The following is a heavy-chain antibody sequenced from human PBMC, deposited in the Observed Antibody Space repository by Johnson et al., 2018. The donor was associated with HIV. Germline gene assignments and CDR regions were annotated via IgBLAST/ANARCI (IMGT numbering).Heavy chain of an antibody. D-gene: IGHD2-15*01. CDR3: TKLVGYCSGGGCYTPGDI. CDR1: GFTFSGSA. CDR2: IRSKGNNYAT. V-gene: IGHV3-73*01. Sequence: VQLVESGGGLVQPGGSLKLACAASGFTFSGSALHWVRQASGKGLEWVGHIRSKGNNYATAYAASVKGRFTISRDDSQNTAHLQMNRLQTEDPAVYYCTKLVGYCSGGGCYTPGDIWGQGTIVTVSS. J-gene: IGHJ3*02.